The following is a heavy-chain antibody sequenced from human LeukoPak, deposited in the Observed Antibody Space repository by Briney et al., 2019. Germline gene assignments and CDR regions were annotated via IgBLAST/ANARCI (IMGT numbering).Heavy chain of an antibody. D-gene: IGHD3-22*01. Sequence: AGSLRLSCAASGFTFSDYYMSWIRQAPGKGLEWVSYISSSGSTIYYADSVKGRFTISRDNAKNSLYLQMNSLGAEDPDVYYCARDEILANYYDSSGYQGPNDAFDIWGQGTMVTVSS. CDR2: ISSSGSTI. V-gene: IGHV3-11*04. CDR3: ARDEILANYYDSSGYQGPNDAFDI. CDR1: GFTFSDYY. J-gene: IGHJ3*02.